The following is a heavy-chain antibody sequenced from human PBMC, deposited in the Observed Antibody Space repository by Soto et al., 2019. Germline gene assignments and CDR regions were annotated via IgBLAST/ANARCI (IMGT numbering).Heavy chain of an antibody. CDR2: ISYDGSNK. CDR3: ARVGDYDFWSGYLVY. Sequence: GGPLRLSCAASGFTFSSYAMHWVRQAPGKGLEWVAVISYDGSNKYYADSVKGRFTISRDNSKNTLYLQMNSLRAEDTAVYYCARVGDYDFWSGYLVYWGQGTLVTVSS. J-gene: IGHJ4*02. D-gene: IGHD3-3*01. V-gene: IGHV3-30-3*01. CDR1: GFTFSSYA.